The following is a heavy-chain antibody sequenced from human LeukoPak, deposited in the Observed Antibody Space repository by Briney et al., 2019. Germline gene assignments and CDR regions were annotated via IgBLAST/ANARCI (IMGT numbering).Heavy chain of an antibody. CDR2: ISSSSSTI. J-gene: IGHJ4*02. CDR1: GFTFSSYS. Sequence: PGGSLRLSCAASGFTFSSYSMNWVRQAPGKGLEWVSYISSSSSTIYYADSVKGRFTISRDNAKNSLYLQMNSLRAEDTAVYYCARDYLGSGWYFDYWGQGTLVTVSS. V-gene: IGHV3-48*04. CDR3: ARDYLGSGWYFDY. D-gene: IGHD6-19*01.